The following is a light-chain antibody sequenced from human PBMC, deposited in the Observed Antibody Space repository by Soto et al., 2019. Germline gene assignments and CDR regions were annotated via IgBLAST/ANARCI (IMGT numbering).Light chain of an antibody. CDR3: QQYNKWPRT. V-gene: IGKV3-15*01. CDR1: QSVSSN. J-gene: IGKJ1*01. CDR2: GAS. Sequence: EIVMTQSPATLSVSPGERATLSCRASQSVSSNLAWYQQKPGQAPRLLIYGASTRATGIPARFSGSGSGTEFTLTISSPQSEDFAVYYCQQYNKWPRTFGQGTKVEIK.